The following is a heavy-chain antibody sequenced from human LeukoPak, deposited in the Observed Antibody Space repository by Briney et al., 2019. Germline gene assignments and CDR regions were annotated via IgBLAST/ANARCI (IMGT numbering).Heavy chain of an antibody. Sequence: SETLSLTCAVYGGSFSGYYWSWIRQPPGKGLEWIGEINHSGSTNYNPSLKSRVTISVDTSKNQFSLKLSSVTAADTAVYYCASLRVDWLLGYFDYWGQGTLVTVSS. CDR1: GGSFSGYY. CDR2: INHSGST. J-gene: IGHJ4*02. D-gene: IGHD3-9*01. CDR3: ASLRVDWLLGYFDY. V-gene: IGHV4-34*01.